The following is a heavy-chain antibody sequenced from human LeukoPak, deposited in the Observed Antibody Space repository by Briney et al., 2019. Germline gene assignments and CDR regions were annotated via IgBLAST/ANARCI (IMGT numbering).Heavy chain of an antibody. CDR1: GFTFSSYA. V-gene: IGHV3-64*01. J-gene: IGHJ6*03. Sequence: GGSLRLSCAASGFTFSSYAMHWVRQAPGKGLEYVAAISSNGGSTYYANPVKGRFTISRDNSKNTLYLQMGSLRAEDMAVYYCARAGYYYYYYMDVWGKGTTVTVSS. CDR2: ISSNGGST. CDR3: ARAGYYYYYYMDV.